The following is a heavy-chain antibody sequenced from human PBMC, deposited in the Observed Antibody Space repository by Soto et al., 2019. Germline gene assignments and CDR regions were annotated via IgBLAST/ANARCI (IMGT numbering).Heavy chain of an antibody. J-gene: IGHJ4*02. V-gene: IGHV1-58*01. D-gene: IGHD6-6*01. CDR1: GFTFTRSA. CDR3: GSGSSSQILDDY. CDR2: IVVGSGNT. Sequence: ASVKVSCKASGFTFTRSAVQWVRQARGQRLEWIGWIVVGSGNTNYAQKFQERVTITRDMSTSTAYMELSRLRSEDTAVYYCGSGSSSQILDDYWGQGTLVTVSS.